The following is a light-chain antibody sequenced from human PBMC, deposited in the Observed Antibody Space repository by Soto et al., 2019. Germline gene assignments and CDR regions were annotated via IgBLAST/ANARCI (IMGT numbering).Light chain of an antibody. J-gene: IGKJ3*01. V-gene: IGKV1-5*03. CDR1: QSISSW. Sequence: DIPMTQSPSTLSASVGDRVTITCRASQSISSWLAWYHQKPGKAPKLLIYKASSLESGVPSRFSGSGSGTEFTLTISSLQPDDLATYYCQQYNSSPFTIGPGTKVDIK. CDR2: KAS. CDR3: QQYNSSPFT.